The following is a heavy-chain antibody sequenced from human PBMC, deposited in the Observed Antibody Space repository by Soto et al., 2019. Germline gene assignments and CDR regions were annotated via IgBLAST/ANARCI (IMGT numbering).Heavy chain of an antibody. CDR2: IDPSDSYT. Sequence: PGESLKISCKGSGYSFTSYWISWVRQMPGKGLEWMGRIDPSDSYTNYSPSFQGHVTISADKSISTAYLQWSSLKASDTAMYYCALATITMVRGAENWFDPWGQGTLVTVSS. J-gene: IGHJ5*02. D-gene: IGHD3-10*01. CDR3: ALATITMVRGAENWFDP. V-gene: IGHV5-10-1*01. CDR1: GYSFTSYW.